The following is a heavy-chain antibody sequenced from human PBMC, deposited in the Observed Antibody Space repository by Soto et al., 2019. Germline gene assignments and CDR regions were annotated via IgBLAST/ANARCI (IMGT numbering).Heavy chain of an antibody. D-gene: IGHD2-2*01. J-gene: IGHJ6*03. V-gene: IGHV3-74*01. CDR1: GFTFSSYW. CDR3: ARDRKCSSTSCYYYYYMDV. Sequence: EVQLVESGGGLVQPGGSLRLSCAASGFTFSSYWMHWVRQAPGKGLVWVSRINSDGSSTSYADSVKGRFTISRDNARNTQYLQMNSLRAEDTAVYYCARDRKCSSTSCYYYYYMDVWGKGTTVTVSS. CDR2: INSDGSST.